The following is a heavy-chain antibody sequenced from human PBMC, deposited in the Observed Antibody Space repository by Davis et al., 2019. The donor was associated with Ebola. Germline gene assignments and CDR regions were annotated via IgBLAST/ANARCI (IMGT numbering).Heavy chain of an antibody. CDR1: GFTFSNAW. CDR3: AIRSYDFWSGYHSSNYYGMDV. D-gene: IGHD3-3*01. V-gene: IGHV3-15*01. Sequence: GGSLRLSCAASGFTFSNAWMSWVRQAPGKGLEWVGRIKSKTDGGTTDYAAPVKGRFTISRDDSKNTLYLQMNSLRAEDTAVYYCAIRSYDFWSGYHSSNYYGMDVWGKGTTVTVSS. J-gene: IGHJ6*04. CDR2: IKSKTDGGTT.